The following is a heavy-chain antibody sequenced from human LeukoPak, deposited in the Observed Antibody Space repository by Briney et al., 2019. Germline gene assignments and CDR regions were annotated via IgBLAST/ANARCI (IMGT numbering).Heavy chain of an antibody. CDR1: GGSIGSSAYY. CDR3: ARKNITMIKGTLFDY. J-gene: IGHJ4*02. CDR2: IYHAGNT. Sequence: SETLSLTCSVSGGSIGSSAYYWGWVRQSPGKGLEYIGNIYHAGNTHYNPSLNSRVTISQDASKNTFSLRLSSVTAADTAVYYCARKNITMIKGTLFDYWGQGILVTVSS. V-gene: IGHV4-39*02. D-gene: IGHD3-22*01.